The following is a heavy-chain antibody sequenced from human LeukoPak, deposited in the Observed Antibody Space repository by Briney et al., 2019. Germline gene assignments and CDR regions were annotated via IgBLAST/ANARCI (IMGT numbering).Heavy chain of an antibody. CDR1: GGSISSGDYY. CDR3: ARVKDCSSTSCYNLVYYYYMDV. Sequence: SETLSLTCTVSGGSISSGDYYWSRIRQPPGKGLEWIGYIYYSGSTYYNSSLKSRVTISVDTSKNRFSLKLSSVTAADTAVYYCARVKDCSSTSCYNLVYYYYMDVWGKGTTVTVSS. CDR2: IYYSGST. V-gene: IGHV4-30-4*08. J-gene: IGHJ6*03. D-gene: IGHD2-2*02.